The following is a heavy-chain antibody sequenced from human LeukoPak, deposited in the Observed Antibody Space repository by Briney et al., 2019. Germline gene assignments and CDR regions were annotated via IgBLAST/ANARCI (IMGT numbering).Heavy chain of an antibody. D-gene: IGHD4-17*01. J-gene: IGHJ3*02. CDR2: IYSGGST. V-gene: IGHV3-53*01. CDR1: GFTVSSNY. Sequence: GGSLRLSCAASGFTVSSNYMSWVRQAPGKGLEWVSVIYSGGSTYYADSVKGRFTISRDNSKNTLYLQMNSLRAEDTAVYYCARSNYGDYDGYAFDIWGQGTMVTVSS. CDR3: ARSNYGDYDGYAFDI.